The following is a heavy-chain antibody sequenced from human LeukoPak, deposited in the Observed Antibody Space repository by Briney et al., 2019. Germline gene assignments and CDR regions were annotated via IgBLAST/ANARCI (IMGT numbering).Heavy chain of an antibody. J-gene: IGHJ4*02. Sequence: GGSLRLSCAASGFTFSSYSMNWVRQAPGKGLEWVSSISSSSSYIYYADSLKGRFTISRDNAKNSLYLQMNSLRAQGTAVYYCARYLQAKYSRSWSVFDYWGQGTLVTVSS. D-gene: IGHD6-13*01. CDR1: GFTFSSYS. CDR3: ARYLQAKYSRSWSVFDY. CDR2: ISSSSSYI. V-gene: IGHV3-21*01.